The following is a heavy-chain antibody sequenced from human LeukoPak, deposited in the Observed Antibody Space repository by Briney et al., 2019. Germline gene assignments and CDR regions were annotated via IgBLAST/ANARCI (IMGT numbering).Heavy chain of an antibody. Sequence: ASVKVSCKASGGTFSSYAISWVRQAPGQGLEWMGGIIPIFGTANYAQKFQGRVTITADESTSTAYMELSSLRSEDTAVYYCARGFNDYYDSSGYYFDYWGQGTLVTVSS. CDR1: GGTFSSYA. D-gene: IGHD3-22*01. CDR2: IIPIFGTA. CDR3: ARGFNDYYDSSGYYFDY. V-gene: IGHV1-69*13. J-gene: IGHJ4*02.